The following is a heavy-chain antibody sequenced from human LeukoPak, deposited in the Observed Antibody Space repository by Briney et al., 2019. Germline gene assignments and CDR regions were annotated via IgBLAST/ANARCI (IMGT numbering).Heavy chain of an antibody. D-gene: IGHD6-13*01. CDR1: GGSISSSSYY. CDR3: AREGLAGDAAALDC. J-gene: IGHJ4*02. Sequence: SETLSLTCTVSGGSISSSSYYWGWIRQPPGKGLEWIGSIYYSGSTYYNPSLKSRVTISVDTSKNQFSLKLSSVTAADTAVYYCAREGLAGDAAALDCWGQGTLVTVSS. CDR2: IYYSGST. V-gene: IGHV4-39*07.